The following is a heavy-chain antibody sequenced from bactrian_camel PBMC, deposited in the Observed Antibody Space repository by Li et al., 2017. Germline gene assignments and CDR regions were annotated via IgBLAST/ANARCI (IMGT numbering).Heavy chain of an antibody. CDR1: GYTYPTYC. Sequence: HVQLVESGGGSVQAGGSLRLSCAASGYTYPTYCMAWFRQAPGKEREGVAAIYRGGSSTDYADSVKDRFTISQDNAKNTLYLQMNSLKPEDTAMYYCAARKVARGSHFSLGRAPALRRDEYNFWDQGTQVTVS. V-gene: IGHV3S1*01. D-gene: IGHD2*01. CDR2: IYRGGSST. J-gene: IGHJ4*01. CDR3: AARKVARGSHFSLGRAPALRRDEYNF.